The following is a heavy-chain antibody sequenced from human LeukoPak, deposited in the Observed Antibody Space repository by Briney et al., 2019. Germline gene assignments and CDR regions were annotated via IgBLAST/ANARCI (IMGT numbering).Heavy chain of an antibody. CDR3: ARSRGSGSYSTYYGKDV. J-gene: IGHJ6*02. CDR2: ISPHNGVA. Sequence: ASVKVSCKDSGYTFSDYSDYYIPWVRQAPGQGLEWMGWISPHNGVANYAQKFQGRVTMTRDTSISTAYVELSSLKSDDTAVYYCARSRGSGSYSTYYGKDVWGQGTTVTVSS. D-gene: IGHD3-10*01. CDR1: GYTFSDYSDYY. V-gene: IGHV1-2*02.